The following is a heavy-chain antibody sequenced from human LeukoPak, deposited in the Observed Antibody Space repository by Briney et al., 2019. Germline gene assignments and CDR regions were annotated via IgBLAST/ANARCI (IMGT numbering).Heavy chain of an antibody. J-gene: IGHJ3*02. CDR2: TYYSSKWYN. Sequence: SQTLPLTCAISGDSVSSNSAAWNWIGQSPSRGLEWLGRTYYSSKWYNDYAVSVKSRITINPDTSKNQFTLQLNSVTPEDTAVYYCARGAVAVRNAFDIWGQGTRVTVSS. CDR3: ARGAVAVRNAFDI. D-gene: IGHD6-19*01. CDR1: GDSVSSNSAA. V-gene: IGHV6-1*01.